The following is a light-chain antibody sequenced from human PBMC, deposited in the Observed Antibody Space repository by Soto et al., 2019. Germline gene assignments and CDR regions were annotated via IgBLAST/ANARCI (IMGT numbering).Light chain of an antibody. CDR2: QDN. V-gene: IGLV3-1*01. CDR1: KLGDKH. Sequence: SSELTQPPSVSVSPGQTASITCSGDKLGDKHACWYQQKPGQSPVLVIYQDNKRPSGIPERFSGSNSGNTATLTISGTQAMDEADYYCQAWDSSTVVFGGGTKLTVL. CDR3: QAWDSSTVV. J-gene: IGLJ2*01.